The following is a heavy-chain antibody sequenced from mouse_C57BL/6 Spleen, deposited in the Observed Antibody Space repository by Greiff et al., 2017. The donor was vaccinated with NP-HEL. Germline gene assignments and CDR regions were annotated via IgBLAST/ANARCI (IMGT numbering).Heavy chain of an antibody. V-gene: IGHV1-15*01. Sequence: QVQLKESGAELVRPGASVTLSCKASGYTFTDYEMHWVKQTPVHGLEWIGAIDPETGGTAYNQKFKGKAILTADKSSSTAYMELRSLTSEDSAVYYCTRLLTGWFAYWGQGTLVTVSA. D-gene: IGHD4-1*01. CDR2: IDPETGGT. CDR3: TRLLTGWFAY. CDR1: GYTFTDYE. J-gene: IGHJ3*01.